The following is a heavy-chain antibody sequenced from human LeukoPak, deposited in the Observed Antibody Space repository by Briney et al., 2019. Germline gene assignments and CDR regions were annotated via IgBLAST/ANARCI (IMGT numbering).Heavy chain of an antibody. CDR1: GFTFSSYG. J-gene: IGHJ6*02. CDR3: ARFYYGSGGVYYYYYGMDV. CDR2: IWYDRSNK. Sequence: GGSLRLSCAASGFTFSSYGMHWVRQAPGKGLEWVAVIWYDRSNKYYADSVKGRFTISRDNSKNTLYLQMNSLRAEDTAVYYCARFYYGSGGVYYYYYGMDVWGQGTTVTVSS. V-gene: IGHV3-33*01. D-gene: IGHD3-10*01.